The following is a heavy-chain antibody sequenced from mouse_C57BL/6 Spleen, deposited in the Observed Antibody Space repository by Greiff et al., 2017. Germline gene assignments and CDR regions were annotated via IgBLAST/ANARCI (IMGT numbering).Heavy chain of an antibody. J-gene: IGHJ4*01. Sequence: EVQLQQSGPELVKPGDSVKISCKASGYSFTGYFMNWVMQSHGKSLEWIGRINPYNGDTFYNQKFKGKATLTVDKSSSTAHMELRSLTSEDSAVYYCARSDYYGSSYAMDYWGQGTSVTVSS. CDR3: ARSDYYGSSYAMDY. D-gene: IGHD1-1*01. V-gene: IGHV1-20*01. CDR1: GYSFTGYF. CDR2: INPYNGDT.